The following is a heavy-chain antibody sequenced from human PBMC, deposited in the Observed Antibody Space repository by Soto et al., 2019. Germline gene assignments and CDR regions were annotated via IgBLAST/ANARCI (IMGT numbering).Heavy chain of an antibody. CDR3: ARDRLRGYDSSGFYS. CDR2: INPSDGNR. CDR1: GYTFTGYY. J-gene: IGHJ4*02. V-gene: IGHV1-2*02. Sequence: ASVKVSCKASGYTFTGYYMHWVRQAPGQGLEWMGWINPSDGNRNFARKFEDRVTMTTATSTNTVFLELRSLKSDDTAIYYCARDRLRGYDSSGFYSWGQGTMVTVSS. D-gene: IGHD3-22*01.